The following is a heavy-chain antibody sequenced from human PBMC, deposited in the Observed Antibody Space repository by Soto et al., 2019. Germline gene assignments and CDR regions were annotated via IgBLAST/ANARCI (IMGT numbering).Heavy chain of an antibody. CDR2: IYYSGST. CDR3: ARDQWIVATIHTPYYYYGMDV. Sequence: TSETLSLTCTVSGGSVSSGSYYWSWIRQPPGKGLEWIGYIYYSGSTNYNPSLKSRVTISVDTSKNQFSLKLSSVTAADTAVYYCARDQWIVATIHTPYYYYGMDVWGQGTTVTVSS. J-gene: IGHJ6*02. D-gene: IGHD5-12*01. CDR1: GGSVSSGSYY. V-gene: IGHV4-61*01.